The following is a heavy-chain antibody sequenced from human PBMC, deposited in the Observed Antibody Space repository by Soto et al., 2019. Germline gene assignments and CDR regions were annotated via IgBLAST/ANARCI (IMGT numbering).Heavy chain of an antibody. D-gene: IGHD3-3*01. CDR1: GGSFSGYY. CDR2: INHSGST. CDR3: ARGGRYDFWSGATRYYYGMDV. Sequence: SETLSLTCAVYGGSFSGYYWSWIRQPPGKGLEWIGEINHSGSTNYNPSLKSRVTISVDTSKNHFSLKLSSVTAADTAVYYCARGGRYDFWSGATRYYYGMDVWGQGTTVTVSS. V-gene: IGHV4-34*01. J-gene: IGHJ6*02.